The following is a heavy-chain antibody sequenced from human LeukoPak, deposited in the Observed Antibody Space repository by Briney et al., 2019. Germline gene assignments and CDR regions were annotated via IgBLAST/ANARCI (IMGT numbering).Heavy chain of an antibody. CDR2: ISYDGSNK. J-gene: IGHJ4*02. Sequence: PGGSLRLSCAASGFTFSSYAMHWVRQAPGKGLEWVAVISYDGSNKYYADSVKGRFTISRDNSKNTLYLQMNSLRAEDTAVYYCARDADYGDYCWGQGTLVTVSS. V-gene: IGHV3-30-3*01. CDR3: ARDADYGDYC. CDR1: GFTFSSYA. D-gene: IGHD4-17*01.